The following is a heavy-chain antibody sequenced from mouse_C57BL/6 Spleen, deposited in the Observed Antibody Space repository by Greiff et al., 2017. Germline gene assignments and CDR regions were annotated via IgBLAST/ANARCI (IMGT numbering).Heavy chain of an antibody. CDR3: ASAYDGYYGGYFDY. D-gene: IGHD2-3*01. CDR1: GFSFTGYY. J-gene: IGHJ2*01. Sequence: VQLKESGPELVKPGASVKISCKASGFSFTGYYMNWVKQSPEKSLEWIGEINPSTGGTTYNQKFKAKATLTVDKSSSTAYMQLKSLTSEDSAVYYCASAYDGYYGGYFDYWGQGTTLTVSS. V-gene: IGHV1-42*01. CDR2: INPSTGGT.